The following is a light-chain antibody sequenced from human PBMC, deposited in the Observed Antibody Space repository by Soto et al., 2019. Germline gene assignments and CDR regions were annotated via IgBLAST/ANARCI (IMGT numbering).Light chain of an antibody. CDR2: SAS. V-gene: IGKV1-17*03. Sequence: DIQMTQSPSAMSASVGDRVTISCRARHNINYYLAWFQQKPGKVPKRLIYSASSLQSGVPSRFSGSGSGTEFTLTITGLQPEDTAIYYCLQHNSYPLTFGGGTKVEIK. J-gene: IGKJ4*01. CDR1: HNINYY. CDR3: LQHNSYPLT.